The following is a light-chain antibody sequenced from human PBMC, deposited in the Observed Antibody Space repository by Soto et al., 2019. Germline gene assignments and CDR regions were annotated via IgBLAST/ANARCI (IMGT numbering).Light chain of an antibody. CDR2: DND. CDR1: SSNIGKSF. Sequence: QSFLAQPPSLSAAPGQKINISCSGSSSNIGKSFVSWYQQLPATVPKLLIYDNDQRPSGIPDRFSGSKSGTSATMVITGLQTGDEADYYCGTWDRSLSVYVFGFGTKVTAL. CDR3: GTWDRSLSVYV. V-gene: IGLV1-51*01. J-gene: IGLJ1*01.